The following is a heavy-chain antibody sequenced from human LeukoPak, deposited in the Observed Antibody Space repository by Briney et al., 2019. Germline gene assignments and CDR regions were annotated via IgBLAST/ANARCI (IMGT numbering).Heavy chain of an antibody. CDR2: IREDGNVK. V-gene: IGHV3-7*01. CDR1: GFTFSSYW. Sequence: GGSLRLSCAASGFTFSSYWMTWVRQVPGKGLEWVANIREDGNVKNYVDSVKGRFTISRDNAENSLYLEMNSLRAKDTAVYYCARDAPPFICSGCHFDAFDIWGQGTMVTVSS. CDR3: ARDAPPFICSGCHFDAFDI. D-gene: IGHD6-19*01. J-gene: IGHJ3*02.